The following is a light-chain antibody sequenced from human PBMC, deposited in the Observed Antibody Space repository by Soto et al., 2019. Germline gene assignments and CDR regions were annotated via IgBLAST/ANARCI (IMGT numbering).Light chain of an antibody. V-gene: IGKV3-20*01. CDR3: QQYGSSPRFT. Sequence: EIVLTQSPGTLSLSPGERATLACRASQSVRSNYLAWYKQKPGQAPRLLIYGASTRATGIPDRFSGSGSGTDFTLTISRLEPEDFAVYYCQQYGSSPRFTFGPGTKVDIK. J-gene: IGKJ3*01. CDR2: GAS. CDR1: QSVRSNY.